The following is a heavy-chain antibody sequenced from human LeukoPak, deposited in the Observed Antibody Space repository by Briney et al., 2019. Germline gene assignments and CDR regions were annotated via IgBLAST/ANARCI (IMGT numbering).Heavy chain of an antibody. J-gene: IGHJ3*01. CDR2: INPNSGGT. D-gene: IGHD5-12*01. CDR3: ARGDVVASLEL. Sequence: ASVKVSCKASGYTFIVYYMHWVRQAPGPGLEWMGWINPNSGGTNYAQKFQGRVTMNRDTSITTAYMGLSRLRSDDTAVYYCARGDVVASLELWGQGTMVTVSS. V-gene: IGHV1-2*02. CDR1: GYTFIVYY.